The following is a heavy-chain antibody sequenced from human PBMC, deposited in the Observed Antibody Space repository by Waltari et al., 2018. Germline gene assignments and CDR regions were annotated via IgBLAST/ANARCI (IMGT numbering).Heavy chain of an antibody. J-gene: IGHJ3*01. D-gene: IGHD4-17*01. V-gene: IGHV3-49*04. Sequence: EVQLVESGGGLVQPGRSLRLSCTASGFTFGDFSMHWVRQAPGKGLEWVGFIRRQASGGTTEHAASVKGRFSISRDNSKSIVYLQMNSLKSDDTGVYYCVRWGTTVWAYDVWGQGTLVTVSS. CDR1: GFTFGDFS. CDR2: IRRQASGGTT. CDR3: VRWGTTVWAYDV.